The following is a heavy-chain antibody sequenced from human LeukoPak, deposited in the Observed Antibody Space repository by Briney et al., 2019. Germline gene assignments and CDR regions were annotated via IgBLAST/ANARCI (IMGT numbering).Heavy chain of an antibody. J-gene: IGHJ4*02. Sequence: GGPLRLSCAASGFTFDDYGMSWVRQAPGKGLEWVSGINWNGGSTGYADSVKGQFTISRDNAKNSLYLQMNSLRAEDTALYYCARVLYSSSWYSTGVFDYWSQGTLVTVSS. CDR2: INWNGGST. CDR3: ARVLYSSSWYSTGVFDY. V-gene: IGHV3-20*04. D-gene: IGHD6-13*01. CDR1: GFTFDDYG.